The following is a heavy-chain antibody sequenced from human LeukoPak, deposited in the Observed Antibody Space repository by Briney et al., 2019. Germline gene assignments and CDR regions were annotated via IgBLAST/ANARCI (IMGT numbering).Heavy chain of an antibody. D-gene: IGHD6-13*01. CDR2: ISISGSTI. CDR1: GFTCSSYE. CDR3: ASSPILGIAAAGTFDY. J-gene: IGHJ4*02. Sequence: PGGSLRLSCAASGFTCSSYEMNWVRQAPGKGLEWVSYISISGSTIYYADAVKSRFTISRDNAKNSLYLQMNSLRAEDTAVYYCASSPILGIAAAGTFDYWGQGTLVTVSS. V-gene: IGHV3-48*03.